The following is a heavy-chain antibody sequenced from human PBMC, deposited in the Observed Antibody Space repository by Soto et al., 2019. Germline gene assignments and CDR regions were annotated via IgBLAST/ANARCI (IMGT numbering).Heavy chain of an antibody. V-gene: IGHV1-69*06. CDR2: IIPIFGTA. D-gene: IGHD2-15*01. J-gene: IGHJ6*02. CDR3: ASTGRVVTRDYYYYGMDV. CDR1: GGTFSSYA. Sequence: QVQLVQSGAEVKKPGSSVKVSCKASGGTFSSYAISWVRQAPGQGLEWMGGIIPIFGTANYAQKFQGRVTITADKSTSTAYMELSSLRSEDTAVYYCASTGRVVTRDYYYYGMDVWGQGTTVTVSS.